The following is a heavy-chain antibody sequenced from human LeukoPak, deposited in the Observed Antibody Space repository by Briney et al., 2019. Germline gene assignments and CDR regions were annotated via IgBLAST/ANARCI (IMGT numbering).Heavy chain of an antibody. CDR2: IYSDGTT. D-gene: IGHD3-10*01. V-gene: IGHV3-53*01. CDR3: VRGLGYGSGPVDY. CDR1: EFTVSSNY. J-gene: IGHJ4*02. Sequence: PGGSLRLSCAASEFTVSSNYMTWVRQAPGKGLEWVSVIYSDGTTYYADSVKGRFTVSRDNSKNTVYLQMKSLRVEDTAVYHCVRGLGYGSGPVDYWGQGTLVTVSS.